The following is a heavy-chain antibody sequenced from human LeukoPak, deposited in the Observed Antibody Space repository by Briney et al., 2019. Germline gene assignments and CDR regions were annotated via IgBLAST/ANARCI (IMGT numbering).Heavy chain of an antibody. D-gene: IGHD2-2*01. CDR1: GFTFSNYA. Sequence: GGSLRLSCAASGFTFSNYAMSWVRQAPGKGLEWVSTISGSGGSTYYADSVKGRFTISRDDSKNTVYLHMNSLRAEDTAIYYCAKDWGDVIVVPAVLLDYWGQGTLVTVSS. CDR2: ISGSGGST. J-gene: IGHJ4*02. CDR3: AKDWGDVIVVPAVLLDY. V-gene: IGHV3-23*01.